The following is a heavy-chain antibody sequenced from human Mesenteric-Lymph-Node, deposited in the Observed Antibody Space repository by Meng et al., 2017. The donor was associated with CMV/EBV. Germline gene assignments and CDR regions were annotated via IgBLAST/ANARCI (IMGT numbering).Heavy chain of an antibody. CDR3: AREPVGAALYYYYYGMDV. V-gene: IGHV3-20*04. Sequence: GGSLRLSCAASGFTFDDYGMSWVRQAPGKGLEWVSGINWNGGSTAYADSVKGRFTISRDNAKNSLYLQMNSLRAEDTAVYYCAREPVGAALYYYYYGMDVWGQGTTVTVSS. CDR2: INWNGGST. J-gene: IGHJ6*02. D-gene: IGHD6-6*01. CDR1: GFTFDDYG.